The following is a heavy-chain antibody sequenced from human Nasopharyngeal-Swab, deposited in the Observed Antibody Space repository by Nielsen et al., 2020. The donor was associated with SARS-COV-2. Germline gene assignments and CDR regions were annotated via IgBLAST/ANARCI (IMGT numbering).Heavy chain of an antibody. CDR3: VRSSSWYYFDS. CDR1: GDSIAYSTFY. CDR2: IYYNGNT. Sequence: SETLSLTCTVSGDSIAYSTFYWGWIRQPPGKGLEWIGNIYYNGNTYQNPSLKSRLTISVDKSKNQFSLQLSSVPAAVTAVYYCVRSSSWYYFDSWAQGTQVTVSS. J-gene: IGHJ4*02. V-gene: IGHV4-39*01. D-gene: IGHD6-13*01.